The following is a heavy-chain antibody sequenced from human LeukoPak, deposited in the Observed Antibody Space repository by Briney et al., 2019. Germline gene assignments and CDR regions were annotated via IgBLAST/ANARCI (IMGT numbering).Heavy chain of an antibody. CDR2: IWYDGSNK. V-gene: IGHV3-33*01. J-gene: IGHJ4*02. CDR3: ARAGYCSSTACLDY. D-gene: IGHD2-2*01. Sequence: PGRSLKLSCAASGFTFSSYGMHWVRQAPGKGLEWVAVIWYDGSNKYYADSVKGRSTISRDNSKNTLYLQMNSLRVEDTAVYYCARAGYCSSTACLDYWGQGTLVTVSS. CDR1: GFTFSSYG.